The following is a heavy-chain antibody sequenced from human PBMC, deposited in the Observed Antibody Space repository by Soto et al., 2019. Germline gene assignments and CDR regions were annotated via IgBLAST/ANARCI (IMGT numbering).Heavy chain of an antibody. CDR2: ISAYNGDT. V-gene: IGHV1-18*01. J-gene: IGHJ4*02. D-gene: IGHD3-9*01. CDR3: ATDPGLLRYFDWSLGY. Sequence: QVQLVQSGAEVKKPGASVKVSCKASGYTFTSYGISWVRQAPGQGLEWMGWISAYNGDTNFPQKFQGRVTMTTDTSTSTAYMELRSLRSDDPAVYFCATDPGLLRYFDWSLGYWGQGTLVTVSS. CDR1: GYTFTSYG.